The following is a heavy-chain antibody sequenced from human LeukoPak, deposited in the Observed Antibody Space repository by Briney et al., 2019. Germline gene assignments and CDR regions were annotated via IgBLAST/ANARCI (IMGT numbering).Heavy chain of an antibody. Sequence: GGSLRLSCAASGFTVSSNYMSWVRQAPGKGLEWVSVIYSGGSTYYADSVKGRFTISRDNSKNTLYLQMNSLRAEDTAVYYCARDVYDSYYYGMDVWGQGTTVTVSS. V-gene: IGHV3-53*01. CDR1: GFTVSSNY. CDR2: IYSGGST. CDR3: ARDVYDSYYYGMDV. D-gene: IGHD5-12*01. J-gene: IGHJ6*02.